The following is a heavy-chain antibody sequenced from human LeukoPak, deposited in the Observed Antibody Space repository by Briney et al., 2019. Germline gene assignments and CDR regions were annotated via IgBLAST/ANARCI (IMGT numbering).Heavy chain of an antibody. CDR1: GGTFSSYA. V-gene: IGHV1-69*04. CDR2: IIPVLGIA. CDR3: ARPLGGSGPGIAVAGTRYYGMDV. Sequence: ASVKVSCKASGGTFSSYAISWVRQAPGQGLEWMGRIIPVLGIANYAQKFQGRVTITADKSTSTAYMELSCLRSEDTAVYYCARPLGGSGPGIAVAGTRYYGMDVWGQGTTVTVSS. J-gene: IGHJ6*02. D-gene: IGHD6-19*01.